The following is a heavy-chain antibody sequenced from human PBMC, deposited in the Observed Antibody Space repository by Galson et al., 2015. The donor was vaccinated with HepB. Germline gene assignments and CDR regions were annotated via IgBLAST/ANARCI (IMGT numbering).Heavy chain of an antibody. J-gene: IGHJ4*02. Sequence: LRLSCATSGFTFTSYNMHWVRQSPVKGLEWLAIISDDGRTAFYADSVKGRCTISRDNSKNTLSLQMNSLRPDDTAVYYCARDSNWDFYYWGQVTLVTVSS. CDR3: ARDSNWDFYY. CDR2: ISDDGRTA. CDR1: GFTFTSYN. V-gene: IGHV3-30*01. D-gene: IGHD1-1*01.